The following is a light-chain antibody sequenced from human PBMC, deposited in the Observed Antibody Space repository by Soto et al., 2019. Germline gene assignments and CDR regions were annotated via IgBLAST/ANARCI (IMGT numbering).Light chain of an antibody. CDR1: ETVGGN. CDR3: QQYNKWPPWT. V-gene: IGKV3-15*01. CDR2: GAS. J-gene: IGKJ1*01. Sequence: EVVMTQSPATLSVSPGERATVSCRASETVGGNLAWYQQRPGQAPGLLIYGASTRATGIPARFSGSGSGTEFTLTISSLQSEDFAVYYCQQYNKWPPWTFGQGTKVEVK.